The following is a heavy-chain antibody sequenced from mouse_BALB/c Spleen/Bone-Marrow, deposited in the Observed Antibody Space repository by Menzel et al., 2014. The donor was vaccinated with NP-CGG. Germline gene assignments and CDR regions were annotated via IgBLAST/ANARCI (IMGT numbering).Heavy chain of an antibody. J-gene: IGHJ4*01. Sequence: EVKLMESGGGLVQPGGSLRLSCTTSGFTFTDYYMSWVCQPPGKALEWLAFIRNKAYGYTTEYSASVRGRFTISRDNSQSILYLQMNTLRAEDSATYYCARFPMDYWDQGTSVTVSS. CDR2: IRNKAYGYTT. CDR3: ARFPMDY. V-gene: IGHV7-3*02. CDR1: GFTFTDYY.